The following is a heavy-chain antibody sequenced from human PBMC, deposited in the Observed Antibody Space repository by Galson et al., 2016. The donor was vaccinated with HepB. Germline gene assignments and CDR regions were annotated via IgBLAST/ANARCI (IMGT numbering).Heavy chain of an antibody. CDR1: GLTFRSYA. CDR2: ISYDGSNK. CDR3: ARDADIVKVPAAIRADY. Sequence: SLRLSCAVSGLTFRSYAMHWVRQAPGKGLEWVAVISYDGSNKYYADSVKGRFTISRDNSKNTLYLQMNSLRAEDTAVYYCARDADIVKVPAAIRADYWGQGTLVTVSS. D-gene: IGHD2-2*02. J-gene: IGHJ4*02. V-gene: IGHV3-30*04.